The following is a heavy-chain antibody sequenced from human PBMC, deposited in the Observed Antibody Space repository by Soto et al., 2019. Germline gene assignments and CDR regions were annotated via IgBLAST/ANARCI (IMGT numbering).Heavy chain of an antibody. D-gene: IGHD2-21*02. V-gene: IGHV3-7*01. CDR2: IKQDGSEK. CDR1: GFTFSSYW. J-gene: IGHJ2*01. CDR3: ARDRLEYCGGNCYPDFDL. Sequence: EVQLVESGGGLVQPGGSLRLSCAASGFTFSSYWMTWVRQAPGKGLECVANIKQDGSEKYYVDSVKGRFTISRDNAKNSLYLQMNSLVADDTAVYYCARDRLEYCGGNCYPDFDLWGRGTLVTVSS.